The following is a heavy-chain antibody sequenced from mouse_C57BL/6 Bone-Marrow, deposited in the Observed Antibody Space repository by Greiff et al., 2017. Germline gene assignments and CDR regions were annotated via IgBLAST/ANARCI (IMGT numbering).Heavy chain of an antibody. V-gene: IGHV14-4*01. CDR2: IDPENGDT. CDR1: GFNIKDDY. J-gene: IGHJ2*01. CDR3: TKGYSSSCNWDY. Sequence: EVKLLESGAELVRPGASVKLSCTASGFNIKDDYMHWVKQRPEQGLEWIGWIDPENGDTEYASTFQGKATLTADKSSNTAYLQLSSLTAQDTAVFYCTKGYSSSCNWDYWGQGTTLTVSS. D-gene: IGHD1-1*01.